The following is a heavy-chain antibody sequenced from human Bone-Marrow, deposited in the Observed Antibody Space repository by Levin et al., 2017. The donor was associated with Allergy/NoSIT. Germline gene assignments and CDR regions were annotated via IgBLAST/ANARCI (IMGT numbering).Heavy chain of an antibody. CDR1: GFTFSSYS. CDR3: ARGARSTMVRGVYFDY. Sequence: GGSLRLSCAASGFTFSSYSMNWVRQAPGKGLEWVSSISSSSSYIYYADSVKGRFTISRDNAKNSLYLQMNSLRAEDTAVYYCARGARSTMVRGVYFDYWGQGTLVTVSS. D-gene: IGHD3-10*01. J-gene: IGHJ4*02. V-gene: IGHV3-21*01. CDR2: ISSSSSYI.